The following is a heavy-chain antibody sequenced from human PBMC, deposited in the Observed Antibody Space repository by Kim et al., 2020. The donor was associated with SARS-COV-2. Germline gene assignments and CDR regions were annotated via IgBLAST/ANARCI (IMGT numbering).Heavy chain of an antibody. CDR3: AKDGLPGGAFDI. V-gene: IGHV3-43*01. CDR2: ISWDGGST. CDR1: GFTFDDYT. Sequence: GGSLRLSCAASGFTFDDYTMHWVRQAPGKGLEWVSLISWDGGSTYYADSVKGRFTISRDNSKNSLYLQMNSLRTEDTALYYCAKDGLPGGAFDIWGQGTMVTVSS. D-gene: IGHD3-16*01. J-gene: IGHJ3*02.